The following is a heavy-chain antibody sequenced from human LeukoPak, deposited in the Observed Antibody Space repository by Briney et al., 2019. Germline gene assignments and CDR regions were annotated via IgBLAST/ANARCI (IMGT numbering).Heavy chain of an antibody. CDR3: ARDLTPGYCSSTSCYTEGAFDI. V-gene: IGHV3-7*01. D-gene: IGHD2-2*02. Sequence: GGSLSLSCAVSGFTFSSFWKRCVRGAPGGGREWVANIKQGGSEKYYVDSVKGRFTISRDNAKNSLYLQMNSLRAEDTAVYYCARDLTPGYCSSTSCYTEGAFDIWGQGTMVTVSS. CDR1: GFTFSSFW. J-gene: IGHJ3*02. CDR2: IKQGGSEK.